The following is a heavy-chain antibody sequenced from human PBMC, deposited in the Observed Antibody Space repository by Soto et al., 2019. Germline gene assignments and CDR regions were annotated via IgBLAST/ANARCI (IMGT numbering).Heavy chain of an antibody. J-gene: IGHJ5*02. CDR1: GYTFTNYG. V-gene: IGHV1-18*01. CDR3: TRDRRGLSGYYRWFDP. CDR2: ISAYNGNT. D-gene: IGHD3-9*01. Sequence: QVQLLQSAAEEKKPGASVKVSCKASGYTFTNYGLSWVRQAPGQGLEWMGWISAYNGNTNYAQKLQGRVTMTTDTSTSKAYMELRSLRSDDTAVYYCTRDRRGLSGYYRWFDPWGQGTLVIVSS.